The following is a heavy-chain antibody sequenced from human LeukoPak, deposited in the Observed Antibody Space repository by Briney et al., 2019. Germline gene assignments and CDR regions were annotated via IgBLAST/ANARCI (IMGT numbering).Heavy chain of an antibody. Sequence: SETLSLTCSASGGSITGHYWSWIRQSPRKGLEWIGYIYYNGNTNYNPSLKSRVIILLDMSKNRFSLKLTSVTAADTAIYYCARYDPSDYATSGLYYGVYFDSWGQGTLVSVSS. V-gene: IGHV4-59*08. D-gene: IGHD3-22*01. CDR3: ARYDPSDYATSGLYYGVYFDS. J-gene: IGHJ4*02. CDR1: GGSITGHY. CDR2: IYYNGNT.